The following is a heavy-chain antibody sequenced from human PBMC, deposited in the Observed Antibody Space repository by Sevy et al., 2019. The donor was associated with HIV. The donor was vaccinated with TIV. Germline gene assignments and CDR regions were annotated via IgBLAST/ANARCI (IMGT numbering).Heavy chain of an antibody. CDR2: IYADSNT. V-gene: IGHV3-53*01. Sequence: GGSLRLSCVASGFTVTSNYMSWVRQAPGKGLEWVSVIYADSNTYYADSVKGRFTVSRDSSKNTLYLQMNSLRAEDTAVYYCARGQSTMIVAGGAFDIWGQGTMVTVSS. D-gene: IGHD3-22*01. J-gene: IGHJ3*02. CDR3: ARGQSTMIVAGGAFDI. CDR1: GFTVTSNY.